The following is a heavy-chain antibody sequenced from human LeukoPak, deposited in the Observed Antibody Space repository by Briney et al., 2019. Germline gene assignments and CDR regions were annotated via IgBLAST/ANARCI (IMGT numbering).Heavy chain of an antibody. CDR1: GGSISSDY. Sequence: SETLSLTCTVSGGSISSDYWSWIRQPPGRGLEWIGYTHDSGRTNYNASLKGRASISVDTSRPQFSLKCTSVTAADTAIYYCTTGGGWLTDYWGQGTLVTVSS. J-gene: IGHJ4*02. D-gene: IGHD5-24*01. CDR2: THDSGRT. V-gene: IGHV4-59*01. CDR3: TTGGGWLTDY.